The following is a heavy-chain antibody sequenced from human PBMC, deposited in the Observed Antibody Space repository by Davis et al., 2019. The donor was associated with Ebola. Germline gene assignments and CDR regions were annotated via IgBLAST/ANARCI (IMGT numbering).Heavy chain of an antibody. J-gene: IGHJ6*02. CDR1: GFTFSTFA. V-gene: IGHV3-23*01. CDR2: INFSGANT. Sequence: GESLKISCAASGFTFSTFAFIWVRQAPGRGLEWVSAINFSGANTYFADSVKGRFTISSDNSKNTLYLQMNSLRAEDTAVYYCARVAPVLAYGMDVWGQGTTVTVSS. CDR3: ARVAPVLAYGMDV.